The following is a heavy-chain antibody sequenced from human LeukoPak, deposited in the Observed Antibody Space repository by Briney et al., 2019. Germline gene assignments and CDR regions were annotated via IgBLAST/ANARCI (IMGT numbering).Heavy chain of an antibody. Sequence: PSETLSLTCTVSGGSISSYYWSWIRQPAGKGLEWIGRIYTSGSTNYNPSLKSRVTMSVDTSKNQFSLKLSSVTAADTAVYYCARDLGCSSTSCPQPYYYYYMDVWGKGTTATVSS. CDR2: IYTSGST. CDR3: ARDLGCSSTSCPQPYYYYYMDV. CDR1: GGSISSYY. V-gene: IGHV4-4*07. D-gene: IGHD2-2*01. J-gene: IGHJ6*03.